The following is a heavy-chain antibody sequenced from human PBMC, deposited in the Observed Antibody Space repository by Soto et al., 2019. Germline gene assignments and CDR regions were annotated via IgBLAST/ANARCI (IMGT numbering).Heavy chain of an antibody. V-gene: IGHV4-30-2*01. Sequence: SETLSLTCAVSGGSISSGGYSWSWIRQPPGKGLEWIGYIYHSGSTYYNPSLKSRVTISVDRSKNQFSLKLSSVTAADTAVYYCAREWFGETNWFDPWGQGTLVTVSS. J-gene: IGHJ5*02. D-gene: IGHD3-10*01. CDR2: IYHSGST. CDR1: GGSISSGGYS. CDR3: AREWFGETNWFDP.